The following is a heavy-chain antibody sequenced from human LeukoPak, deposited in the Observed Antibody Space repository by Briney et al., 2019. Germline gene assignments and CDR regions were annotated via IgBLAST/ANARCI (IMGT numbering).Heavy chain of an antibody. D-gene: IGHD4-17*01. CDR2: IYYSGST. Sequence: SETLSLTCTVSGGSVSRGSYYWSWIRQPPGKGLEWIGYIYYSGSTNYNPSLKSRVTISVDTSKNQFSLKLRSVTAADTAVYYCARARVTTVTTGSPFDYWGQGTLVTVSS. CDR3: ARARVTTVTTGSPFDY. J-gene: IGHJ4*02. CDR1: GGSVSRGSYY. V-gene: IGHV4-61*01.